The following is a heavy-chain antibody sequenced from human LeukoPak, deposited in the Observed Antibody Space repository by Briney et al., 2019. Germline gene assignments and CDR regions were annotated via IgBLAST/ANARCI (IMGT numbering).Heavy chain of an antibody. CDR2: ISSSSSYI. CDR3: ARDSSYDSNFDHFDY. CDR1: GFTFSSYS. J-gene: IGHJ4*02. V-gene: IGHV3-21*01. D-gene: IGHD3-16*01. Sequence: GGSLRLSCAVSGFTFSSYSMNWVRQAPGKGLEWVSSISSSSSYIHYADSVEGRFTISRDNAKNSLYLQMNSLRAADTAVYYCARDSSYDSNFDHFDYWGQGTLVTVSS.